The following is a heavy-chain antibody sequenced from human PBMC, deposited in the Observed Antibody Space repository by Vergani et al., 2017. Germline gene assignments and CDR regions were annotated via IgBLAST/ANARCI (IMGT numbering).Heavy chain of an antibody. D-gene: IGHD3-10*01. V-gene: IGHV4-59*11. J-gene: IGHJ4*02. CDR2: IYYSGST. CDR3: ARGSYGSAHH. CDR1: GGSISSHY. Sequence: QVQLQESGPGLVKPSETLSLTCTVSGGSISSHYWSWIRQPPGKGLGGIGNIYYSGSTNYNPSLKRRVTIAVDTSKNQFSLKLSSVTAADTAVYYCARGSYGSAHHWGQGTLVTVSS.